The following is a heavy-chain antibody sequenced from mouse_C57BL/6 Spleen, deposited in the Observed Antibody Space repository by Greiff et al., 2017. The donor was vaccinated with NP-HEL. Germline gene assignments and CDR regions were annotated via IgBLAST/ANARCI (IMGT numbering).Heavy chain of an antibody. CDR3: ARPLYYDYGWFAY. J-gene: IGHJ3*01. CDR1: GFTFSDYY. D-gene: IGHD2-4*01. V-gene: IGHV5-12*01. CDR2: ISNGGGST. Sequence: DVQLVESGGGLVQPGGSLKLSCAASGFTFSDYYMYWVRQTPEKRLEWVAYISNGGGSTYYPDTVKGRFTISRDNAKNTLYLQMSRLKSEDTAMYYCARPLYYDYGWFAYWGQGTLVTVSA.